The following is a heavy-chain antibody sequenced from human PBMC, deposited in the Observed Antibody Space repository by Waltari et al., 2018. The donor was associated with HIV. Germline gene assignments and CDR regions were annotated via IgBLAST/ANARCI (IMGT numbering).Heavy chain of an antibody. J-gene: IGHJ6*02. CDR2: FDPEGDRT. CDR1: GYTLSELS. D-gene: IGHD1-1*01. CDR3: ATGAGTTSIQLYDMDV. Sequence: QVQLIQSGAEVKKPGASLKVSCKVFGYTLSELSMHWVRQAPGKGLEWMGGFDPEGDRTIYGQMFQGRVTMREDTSTNTAYMELSSLTPEDTAVYYCATGAGTTSIQLYDMDVWGQGTTVTVSS. V-gene: IGHV1-24*01.